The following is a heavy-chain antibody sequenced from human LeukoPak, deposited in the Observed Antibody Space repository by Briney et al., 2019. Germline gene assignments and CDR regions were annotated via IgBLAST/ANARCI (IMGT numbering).Heavy chain of an antibody. CDR2: INPNSGGT. D-gene: IGHD6-19*01. Sequence: ASVTVSFKASGYTFTGYYMHWVRQAPGQGLEWMGWINPNSGGTNYAQKFQGRVTMTRDTSISTAYMELSRLRSDDTAVYYCARSIAVAGTQPDYWGRGTLVTVSS. J-gene: IGHJ4*02. V-gene: IGHV1-2*02. CDR3: ARSIAVAGTQPDY. CDR1: GYTFTGYY.